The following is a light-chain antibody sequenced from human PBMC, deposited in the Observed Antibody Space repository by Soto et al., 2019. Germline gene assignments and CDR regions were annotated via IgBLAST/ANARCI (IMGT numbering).Light chain of an antibody. Sequence: EIVLTQSPGTLSLSPGERATLSCRASQSVSSSSLAWYQQKPGQAPRLLIYGASSRATGIPDRFSGSGSGTDFTPNISRLEPEEFAVFYCQHYGSSPYTFGQGTKLEIK. CDR2: GAS. V-gene: IGKV3-20*01. J-gene: IGKJ2*01. CDR1: QSVSSSS. CDR3: QHYGSSPYT.